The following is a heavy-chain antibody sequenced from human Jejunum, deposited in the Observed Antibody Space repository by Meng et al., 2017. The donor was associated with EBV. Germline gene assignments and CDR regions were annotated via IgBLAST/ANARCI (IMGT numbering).Heavy chain of an antibody. J-gene: IGHJ4*02. CDR1: GGDFKKFM. V-gene: IGHV1-69*01. CDR3: ARRGSGWVEY. Sequence: QVQLVQSGAEVKKPGSSVQVSCKASGGDFKKFMIYWVRQAPGQGLEWMGGTNPIFETTSYALKFKGRVTITGDEATNTYYMDLSSLTSEDTAVYYCARRGSGWVEYWGQGTLVTVAS. CDR2: TNPIFETT. D-gene: IGHD6-19*01.